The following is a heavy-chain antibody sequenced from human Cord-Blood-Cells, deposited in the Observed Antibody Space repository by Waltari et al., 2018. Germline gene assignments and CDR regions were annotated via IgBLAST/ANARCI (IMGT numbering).Heavy chain of an antibody. CDR3: AKVPDYGDYEKGAFDI. V-gene: IGHV3-23*01. CDR2: FSGRGGST. CDR1: GFLFSSFA. Sequence: EVQLLESGGGLVQPGGSLRLSCAASGFLFSSFAMCWVRQAPGKGLEWVSAFSGRGGSTYYADSVKGRFTISRDNSKNTLYLQMNSLRAEDTAVYYCAKVPDYGDYEKGAFDIWGQGTMVTVSS. D-gene: IGHD4-17*01. J-gene: IGHJ3*02.